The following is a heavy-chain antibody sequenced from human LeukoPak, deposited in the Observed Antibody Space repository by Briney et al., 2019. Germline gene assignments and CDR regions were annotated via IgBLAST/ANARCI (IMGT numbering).Heavy chain of an antibody. J-gene: IGHJ4*01. V-gene: IGHV3-23*01. CDR1: GFTFSSDA. D-gene: IGHD2-2*02. CDR3: AKSSKLLYEYFDY. Sequence: GGSLRLSCAASGFTFSSDAMSWVRQAPGQGLEWVSTIIVSGGGKNYSDSLKGRFTISRDNSTNTLYLQMNSLRAEDTAVYYCAKSSKLLYEYFDYWGQEPWSPSPQ. CDR2: IIVSGGGK.